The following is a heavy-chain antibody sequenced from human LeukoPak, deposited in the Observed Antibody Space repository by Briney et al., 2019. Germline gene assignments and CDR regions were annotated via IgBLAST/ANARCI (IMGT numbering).Heavy chain of an antibody. Sequence: SETLSLTCAVYGGSFSGYYWSWIRQPPGKGLEWIGEINHTGSTNYNPSLKSRVTISVDTSKNQFSLRLSSVTAADTSVYYCGRARARLWGFDYWGQGTLVTVSS. CDR3: GRARARLWGFDY. CDR2: INHTGST. D-gene: IGHD5-18*01. J-gene: IGHJ4*02. V-gene: IGHV4-34*01. CDR1: GGSFSGYY.